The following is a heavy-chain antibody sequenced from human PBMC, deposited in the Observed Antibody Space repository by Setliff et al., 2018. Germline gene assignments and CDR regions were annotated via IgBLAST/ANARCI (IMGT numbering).Heavy chain of an antibody. V-gene: IGHV1-8*02. CDR2: INPNSGNT. J-gene: IGHJ6*02. D-gene: IGHD3-16*01. Sequence: ASVKVSCKASGYSFTNYDINWVRQATGQGLEWMGWINPNSGNTDYAQKFQGRVTMTRNTSISTAYMELSSLRSEDTAVYYCASEGSYDYYGMDVWGQGTTVTVSS. CDR3: ASEGSYDYYGMDV. CDR1: GYSFTNYD.